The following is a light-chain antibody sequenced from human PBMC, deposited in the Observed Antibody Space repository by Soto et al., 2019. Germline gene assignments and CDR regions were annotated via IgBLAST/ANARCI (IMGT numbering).Light chain of an antibody. CDR1: KLGDKY. Sequence: SYELTQPPSVSVSPGQTASITCSGDKLGDKYACWYQQMPGQSPVLVIYQDSKRPSGIPERFSGSNSGNTATLTISGTQAMDEADYYCQAWDSSTAGVFGGGTKVTVL. J-gene: IGLJ2*01. V-gene: IGLV3-1*01. CDR3: QAWDSSTAGV. CDR2: QDS.